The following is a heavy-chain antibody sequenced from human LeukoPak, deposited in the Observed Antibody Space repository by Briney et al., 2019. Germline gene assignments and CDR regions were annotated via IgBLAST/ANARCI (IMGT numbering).Heavy chain of an antibody. CDR3: ARDESGDNDAFDI. CDR2: INSDGSST. J-gene: IGHJ3*02. V-gene: IGHV3-74*01. D-gene: IGHD2-21*01. CDR1: GFTFSSYD. Sequence: GGSLRLSCAVSGFTFSSYDMNWVRQAPGKGLVWVSRINSDGSSTSYADSVKGRFTISRDNAKNSLYLQMNSLRVEDTAVYYCARDESGDNDAFDIWGQGTMVTVSS.